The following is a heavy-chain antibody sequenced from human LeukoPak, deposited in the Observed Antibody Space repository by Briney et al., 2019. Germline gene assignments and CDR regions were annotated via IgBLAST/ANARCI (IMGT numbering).Heavy chain of an antibody. J-gene: IGHJ4*02. D-gene: IGHD1-26*01. CDR1: GYTFTGYY. V-gene: IGHV1-2*06. CDR2: INPNSGGT. CDR3: ARDLYSGSYFYYFDY. Sequence: ASVKVSCKASGYTFTGYYMHWVRQAPGQGLEWMGRINPNSGGTNYAQKFQGRVTMTRDTSISTAYMELSRLRSDDTAVYYCARDLYSGSYFYYFDYWGRGTLVTVSS.